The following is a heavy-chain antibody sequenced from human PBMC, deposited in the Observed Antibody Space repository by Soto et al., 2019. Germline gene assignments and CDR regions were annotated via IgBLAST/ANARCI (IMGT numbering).Heavy chain of an antibody. D-gene: IGHD2-2*01. V-gene: IGHV3-21*01. Sequence: EGSLRLSCAASGFTFSSYSMNWVRQAPGKGLEWVSSISSSSYIYYADSVKGRFTISRDNAKNSLYLQMNSLRAEDTAVYFCAKSKVLAYWAQGTLVTVSS. CDR3: AKSKVLAY. CDR2: ISSSSYI. J-gene: IGHJ4*02. CDR1: GFTFSSYS.